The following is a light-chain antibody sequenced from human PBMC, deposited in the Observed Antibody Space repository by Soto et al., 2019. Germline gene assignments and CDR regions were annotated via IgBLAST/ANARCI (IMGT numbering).Light chain of an antibody. CDR2: RAS. J-gene: IGKJ2*01. Sequence: EIVLTQSPGTLSLSPGERATLSCRASQSVSSSYLAWYQHKPGQAPRLLIYRASSRATGIPDRFSGSGSGTDFTLTISRLEPEDFAVYYCQQYGSSPHTFVQGTKLEIK. CDR3: QQYGSSPHT. V-gene: IGKV3-20*01. CDR1: QSVSSSY.